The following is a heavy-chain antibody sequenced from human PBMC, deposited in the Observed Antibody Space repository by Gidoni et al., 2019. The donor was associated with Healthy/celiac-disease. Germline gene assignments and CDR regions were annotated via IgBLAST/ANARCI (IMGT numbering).Heavy chain of an antibody. CDR3: ARGEGYRGIVIDY. V-gene: IGHV3-48*03. Sequence: EVQLVESGGGLVQPGGSLRLSCAASGFTLSSYEMNWVRQAPGKGLEWVSYISSSGSTIYYADSVKGRFTISRDNAKNSLYPQMNSLRAEDTAVYYCARGEGYRGIVIDYWGQGTLVTVSS. J-gene: IGHJ4*02. CDR2: ISSSGSTI. CDR1: GFTLSSYE. D-gene: IGHD1-1*01.